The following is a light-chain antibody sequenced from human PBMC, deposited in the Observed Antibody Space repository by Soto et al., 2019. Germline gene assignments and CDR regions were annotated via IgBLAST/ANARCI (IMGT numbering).Light chain of an antibody. Sequence: EVVLKHSPATLSLSPGERATFSSRASQNVNNFLAWYQQKPGQAPRLLIYDASTRATGVPDRFSGSGSGPEYTLTITRLEPEDFAVYSCQQYGFSPISFGQGTRLEI. CDR3: QQYGFSPIS. V-gene: IGKV3-20*01. CDR1: QNVNNF. CDR2: DAS. J-gene: IGKJ5*01.